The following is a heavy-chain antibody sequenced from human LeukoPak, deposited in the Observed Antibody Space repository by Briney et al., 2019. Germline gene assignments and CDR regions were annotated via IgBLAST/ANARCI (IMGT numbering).Heavy chain of an antibody. J-gene: IGHJ6*03. V-gene: IGHV4-59*01. CDR2: IYNSGGT. CDR1: VGSISSYY. Sequence: SKTLSLTCTVSVGSISSYYWSWIRQPPGKGLDWLGYIYNSGGTNYNPSLKSRVTISVDTSKNQFSLKLSSVTAADTAVYYCARGGLGSSGWYVGYYYYYYMDVWGKGTTVTVSS. D-gene: IGHD6-19*01. CDR3: ARGGLGSSGWYVGYYYYYYMDV.